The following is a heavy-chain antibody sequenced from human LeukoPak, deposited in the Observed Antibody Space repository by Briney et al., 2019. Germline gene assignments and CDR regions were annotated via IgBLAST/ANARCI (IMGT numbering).Heavy chain of an antibody. CDR3: ARGYDFDY. J-gene: IGHJ4*02. CDR2: MSPNSGNT. Sequence: ASVKVSCKASGYTFTGYYMHWVRQATGQGLEWMGWMSPNSGNTGYAQKFQGRVTMTRNTSISTAYMELSSLRSEDTAVYYCARGYDFDYWGQGTLVTVSS. D-gene: IGHD5-12*01. V-gene: IGHV1-8*02. CDR1: GYTFTGYY.